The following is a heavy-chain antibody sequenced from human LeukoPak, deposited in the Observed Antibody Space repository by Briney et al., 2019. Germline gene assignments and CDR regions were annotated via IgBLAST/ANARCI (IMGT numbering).Heavy chain of an antibody. J-gene: IGHJ4*02. D-gene: IGHD3-16*01. Sequence: SETLSLTRAVSGGSISSGGYSWSWIRQPPGKGLEWIGYVYHSGSTYYNPSLKSRVTISVDRSKNQFSLKLSSVTAADTAVYYCASTGGTYYFDYWGQGTLVTVSS. CDR2: VYHSGST. CDR1: GGSISSGGYS. CDR3: ASTGGTYYFDY. V-gene: IGHV4-30-2*01.